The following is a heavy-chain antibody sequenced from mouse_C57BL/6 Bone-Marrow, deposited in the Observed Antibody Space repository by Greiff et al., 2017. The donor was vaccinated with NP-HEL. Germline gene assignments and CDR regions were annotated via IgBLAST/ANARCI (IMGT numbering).Heavy chain of an antibody. D-gene: IGHD3-2*02. V-gene: IGHV1-19*01. J-gene: IGHJ3*01. CDR1: GYTFTDYY. CDR3: ARGQLRLRSFAY. Sequence: EVQLQQSGPVLVKPGASVKMSCKASGYTFTDYYTNWVKQSHGKSLEWIGVINPYNGGTSYNQKFKGKATLTVDKSSSTAYMELNSLTSEDSAVYYCARGQLRLRSFAYWGQGTLVTVSA. CDR2: INPYNGGT.